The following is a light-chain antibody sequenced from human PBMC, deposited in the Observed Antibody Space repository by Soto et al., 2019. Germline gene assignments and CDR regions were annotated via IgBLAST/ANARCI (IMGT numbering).Light chain of an antibody. Sequence: QSVLTQPASVSGSPGQSITISCTGTSSDVGGYNYVSWYQQHPGKAPKLMIYEVSNRPSGVSNRFSGSKSGNTASLTISGLQAEDEVDYYCSSYTSSSIDYVFGTGTNLTVL. V-gene: IGLV2-14*01. J-gene: IGLJ1*01. CDR1: SSDVGGYNY. CDR3: SSYTSSSIDYV. CDR2: EVS.